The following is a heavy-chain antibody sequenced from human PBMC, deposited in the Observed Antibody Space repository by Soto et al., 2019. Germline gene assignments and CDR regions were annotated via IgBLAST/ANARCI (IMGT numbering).Heavy chain of an antibody. V-gene: IGHV3-15*01. D-gene: IGHD1-1*01. CDR1: GFMFSSAW. Sequence: EVQLMESGGDLVEPGGSLRLSCVTSGFMFSSAWMSWVRQAPGKGLEWVGRIKSKTDGGARDYAAPVNGRFSISRDDSKSTLYLQMDRLRAEDTALYYCVEGWNDFWGQGTLVTVSS. J-gene: IGHJ4*02. CDR3: VEGWNDF. CDR2: IKSKTDGGAR.